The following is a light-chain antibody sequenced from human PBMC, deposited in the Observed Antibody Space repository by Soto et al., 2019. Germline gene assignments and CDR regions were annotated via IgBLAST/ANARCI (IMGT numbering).Light chain of an antibody. J-gene: IGKJ1*01. CDR1: QSVSSY. CDR3: QQYGSSRWT. CDR2: DAS. V-gene: IGKV3-20*01. Sequence: DIVMTQSPLSLPVTPGEPASISCRASQSVSSYLAWYQQKPGQAPRLLIYDASSRATGIPDRFSGSGSGTDFTLTISRLEPEDFAVYYCQQYGSSRWTFGQGTKV.